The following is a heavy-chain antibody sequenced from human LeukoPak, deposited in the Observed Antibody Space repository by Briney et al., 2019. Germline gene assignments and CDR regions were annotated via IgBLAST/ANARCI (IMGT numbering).Heavy chain of an antibody. CDR1: GLTFSSYS. J-gene: IGHJ6*02. V-gene: IGHV3-21*06. Sequence: GGSLRLSCAASGLTFSSYSMNWVRQAPGKGLEWVSSISSSSSYIYYADSVKGRFTISRDNAKNSVYLQMNSLRAEDTAVYYCARDHYCSGGSCLSLGMDVWGQGTTVTVSS. CDR3: ARDHYCSGGSCLSLGMDV. CDR2: ISSSSSYI. D-gene: IGHD2-15*01.